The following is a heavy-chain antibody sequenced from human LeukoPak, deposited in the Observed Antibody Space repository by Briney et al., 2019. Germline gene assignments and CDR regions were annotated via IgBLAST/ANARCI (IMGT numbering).Heavy chain of an antibody. Sequence: GESLKISCQGSGYTFTTYWIGWVRQMRGKGLEWMGIIYPGDSDTRYSPSFQGQVSISAAKSISTVYLLWSSLKASDTAMYYCARHPNGVTFDYWGHGALVTVSS. J-gene: IGHJ4*01. D-gene: IGHD2-8*01. CDR2: IYPGDSDT. V-gene: IGHV5-51*01. CDR1: GYTFTTYW. CDR3: ARHPNGVTFDY.